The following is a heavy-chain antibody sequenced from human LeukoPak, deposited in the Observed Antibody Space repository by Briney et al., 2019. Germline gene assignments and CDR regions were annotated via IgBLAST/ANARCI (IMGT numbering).Heavy chain of an antibody. D-gene: IGHD3-10*01. J-gene: IGHJ4*02. CDR2: IYYSGST. CDR3: ARDGSSSGSGSYYFFDY. Sequence: SETLSLTCTVSGGSISDYYWSWIRQPPGKGLEWIGYIYYSGSTNYNPSLKSRVTISVDTSKNQFSLKLTSVTAADTAVYYCARDGSSSGSGSYYFFDYWGQGTLVTVSS. V-gene: IGHV4-59*12. CDR1: GGSISDYY.